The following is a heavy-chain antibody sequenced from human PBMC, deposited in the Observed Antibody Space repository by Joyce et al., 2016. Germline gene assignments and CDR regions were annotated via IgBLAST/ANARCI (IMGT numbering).Heavy chain of an antibody. D-gene: IGHD6-25*01. J-gene: IGHJ4*02. CDR2: ISYDGSYK. V-gene: IGHV3-30*18. CDR3: AKILTATYSSGWFLDY. Sequence: QVQLVESGGGVVQPGRFLRLSCAASGLPRSNYGVHWVRQAPGKGLGWVAIISYDGSYKYYADSVKGRFTISRDNSKNTVFLEMNSLRTEDTAVYYCAKILTATYSSGWFLDYWGQGTLVTVSS. CDR1: GLPRSNYG.